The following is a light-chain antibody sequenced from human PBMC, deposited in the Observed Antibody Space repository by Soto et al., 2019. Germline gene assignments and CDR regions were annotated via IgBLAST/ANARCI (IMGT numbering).Light chain of an antibody. CDR2: SND. J-gene: IGLJ3*02. CDR3: VSWDNSLRGRV. CDR1: HSNSGSNY. V-gene: IGLV1-47*02. Sequence: QSVLTQPPSASGTPGQRVTISCSGSHSNSGSNYVYWYQQLPGTAPKLLIYSNDQRPSGVPDRFSGSKSGATASLAISGLRSDDEADYDCVSWDNSLRGRVFGGGTQLTVL.